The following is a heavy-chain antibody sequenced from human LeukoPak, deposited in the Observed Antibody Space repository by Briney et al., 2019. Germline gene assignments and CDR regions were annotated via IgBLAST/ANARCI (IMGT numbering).Heavy chain of an antibody. J-gene: IGHJ4*02. D-gene: IGHD6-19*01. Sequence: SETLSLTCTVSGGSISSSSYYWGWIRQPPGKGLEWIGSIYYSGSTYYNPSLKSRVTISVDTSKNRFSLKLSSVTAADTAVYYSARRGSGWYYFDYWGQGTLVTVSS. V-gene: IGHV4-39*01. CDR3: ARRGSGWYYFDY. CDR2: IYYSGST. CDR1: GGSISSSSYY.